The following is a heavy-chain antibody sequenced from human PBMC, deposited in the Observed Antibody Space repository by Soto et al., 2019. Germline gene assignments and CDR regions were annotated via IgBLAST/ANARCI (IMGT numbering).Heavy chain of an antibody. Sequence: GGSLRLSCAASGFTFSSYGMHWVRQAPGKGLEWVAVIWYDGSNKYYADSVKGRFTISRDNSKNTLYLQMNSLRAEDTAVYYCARAGYCSSTSCPANYYYYYGMDVWGQGTTVTVSS. V-gene: IGHV3-33*01. CDR2: IWYDGSNK. J-gene: IGHJ6*02. CDR1: GFTFSSYG. CDR3: ARAGYCSSTSCPANYYYYYGMDV. D-gene: IGHD2-2*01.